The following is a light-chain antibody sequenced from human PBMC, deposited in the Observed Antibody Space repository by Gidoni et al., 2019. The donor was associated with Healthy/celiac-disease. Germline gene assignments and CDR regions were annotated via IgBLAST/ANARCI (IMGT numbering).Light chain of an antibody. J-gene: IGLJ1*01. Sequence: SYELTQPPSVSVSPGQTARITCSGDAFPKQYAYWYQQTPGQAPVLVIYKDSERPSGIPERFSGSSSGKTVTLTISGVQAEDEADYYCQSADSSGTYGVFGTGTKVTVL. V-gene: IGLV3-25*03. CDR3: QSADSSGTYGV. CDR2: KDS. CDR1: AFPKQY.